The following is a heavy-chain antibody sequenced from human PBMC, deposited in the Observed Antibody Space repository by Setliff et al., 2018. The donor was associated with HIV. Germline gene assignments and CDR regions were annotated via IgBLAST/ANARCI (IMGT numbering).Heavy chain of an antibody. V-gene: IGHV1-69*13. CDR3: ATVSGDYYDSSDRP. CDR2: IIPIFGTA. Sequence: ASVKVSCKASGGTFSSYAIGWVRQAPGQGLEWMGGIIPIFGTANYAQKFQGRVTITADESTSTAYMELSSLRSEDTAVYYCATVSGDYYDSSDRPWGQGTLVTVSS. D-gene: IGHD3-22*01. J-gene: IGHJ5*02. CDR1: GGTFSSYA.